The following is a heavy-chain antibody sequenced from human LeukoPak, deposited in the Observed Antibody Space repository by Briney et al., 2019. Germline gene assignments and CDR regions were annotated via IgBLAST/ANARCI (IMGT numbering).Heavy chain of an antibody. Sequence: PGGSLRLSCVASGFSFTTHAMGWVRQAPGKGLEWVSHINGSGGSTKHSGSVKGRFTISRDNSKNTLYLQINSLRADDTAVYYCAKDQDPHSYGSGSYAPFDYWGQGTLVTVSS. CDR3: AKDQDPHSYGSGSYAPFDY. J-gene: IGHJ4*02. CDR2: INGSGGST. V-gene: IGHV3-23*01. D-gene: IGHD3-10*01. CDR1: GFSFTTHA.